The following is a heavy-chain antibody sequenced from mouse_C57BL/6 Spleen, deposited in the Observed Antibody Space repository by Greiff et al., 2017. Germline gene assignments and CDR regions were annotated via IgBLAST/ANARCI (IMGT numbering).Heavy chain of an antibody. CDR1: GYTFTSYW. Sequence: QVQLQQPGAELVKPGASVKMSCKASGYTFTSYWITWVKQRPGQGLEWIGDIYPGSGSTNYNEKFKSKATLTVDTSSSTAYMQLSSLTSEDSAVYYCARALYDYDTGFAYWGQGTLVTVSA. D-gene: IGHD2-4*01. CDR3: ARALYDYDTGFAY. J-gene: IGHJ3*01. CDR2: IYPGSGST. V-gene: IGHV1-55*01.